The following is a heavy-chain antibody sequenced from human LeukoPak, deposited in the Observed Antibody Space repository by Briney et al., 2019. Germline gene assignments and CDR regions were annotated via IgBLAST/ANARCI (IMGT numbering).Heavy chain of an antibody. Sequence: EGSLRLSCAASGFTFSSYAMSWVRQAPGKGLEWVSAISGSGGSTYYADSVKGRFTISRDNSKNTLYLQMNSLRAEDTAVYYCAKGWKAVVPAASYGFDYWGQGTLVTVSS. V-gene: IGHV3-23*01. J-gene: IGHJ4*02. D-gene: IGHD2-2*01. CDR2: ISGSGGST. CDR3: AKGWKAVVPAASYGFDY. CDR1: GFTFSSYA.